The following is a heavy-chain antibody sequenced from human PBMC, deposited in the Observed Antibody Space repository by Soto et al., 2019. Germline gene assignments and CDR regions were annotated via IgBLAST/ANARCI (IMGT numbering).Heavy chain of an antibody. Sequence: QVQLVQSGAEVKKPGASVKVSCKASGYTFTSYAMHWVRQAPGQRLEWMGWINAGNGNTKYSQKFQGRVTITRDTSASTAYMELSSLRSEDTAVYYCARGVCSGGSCYRFDYWGKGTLVTVSS. CDR3: ARGVCSGGSCYRFDY. D-gene: IGHD2-15*01. CDR1: GYTFTSYA. V-gene: IGHV1-3*01. CDR2: INAGNGNT. J-gene: IGHJ4*02.